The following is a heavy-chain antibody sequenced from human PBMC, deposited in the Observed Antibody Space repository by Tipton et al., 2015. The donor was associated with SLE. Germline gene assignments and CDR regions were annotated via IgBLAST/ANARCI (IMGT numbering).Heavy chain of an antibody. Sequence: LRLSCSVSRGSFRDYSWSWIRQPAGKGLEWIGRIDPSGDTDYNPPLKSRVTMSIDMSRDQFSLNLYSVTAADTAVYYCARDRSVVITAYWFDPWGQGTPVTVSS. D-gene: IGHD2-21*01. CDR2: IDPSGDT. V-gene: IGHV4-4*07. CDR3: ARDRSVVITAYWFDP. J-gene: IGHJ5*02. CDR1: RGSFRDYS.